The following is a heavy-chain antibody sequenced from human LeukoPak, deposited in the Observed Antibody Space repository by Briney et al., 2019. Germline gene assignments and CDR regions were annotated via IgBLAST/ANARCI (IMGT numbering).Heavy chain of an antibody. Sequence: SQTLSLTCTVSGGSISSGSYYWSWIRQHPGKGLEWIGYIHYSGSSYYNPSLESRMTISVDASKNRFSLNLSSVTAADTAVYYCARIPTGGTFDIWGQGTMVTVSS. D-gene: IGHD2-8*02. J-gene: IGHJ3*02. CDR1: GGSISSGSYY. CDR2: IHYSGSS. V-gene: IGHV4-31*03. CDR3: ARIPTGGTFDI.